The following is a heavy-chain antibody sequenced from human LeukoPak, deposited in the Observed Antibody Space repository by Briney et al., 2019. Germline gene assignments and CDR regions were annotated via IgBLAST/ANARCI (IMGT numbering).Heavy chain of an antibody. CDR2: TYYRSKWYN. V-gene: IGHV6-1*01. Sequence: SQTLSLTCVISGDSVSSNSATWNWIRQSPSRGLEWLGRTYYRSKWYNDYIVSVKSRITINPDTSKNQFSLQLNSVTPEDTASYYCARESCSGGNCPYGMDVWGQGTTVTVSS. D-gene: IGHD2-15*01. J-gene: IGHJ6*02. CDR3: ARESCSGGNCPYGMDV. CDR1: GDSVSSNSAT.